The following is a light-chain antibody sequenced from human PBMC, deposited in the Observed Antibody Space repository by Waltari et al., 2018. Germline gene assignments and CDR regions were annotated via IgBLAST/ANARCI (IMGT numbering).Light chain of an antibody. Sequence: QSALTQPPSASGSPGQSVTISCTGTSNDVGGYNYVSWYQQHPGKAPKLMIYEVSKRPSGVPDRFSGSKSGYTASLTVSGLQAEDEADYFWSSYAGSNNVVFGGGTKLTVL. CDR3: SSYAGSNNVV. CDR1: SNDVGGYNY. V-gene: IGLV2-8*01. CDR2: EVS. J-gene: IGLJ2*01.